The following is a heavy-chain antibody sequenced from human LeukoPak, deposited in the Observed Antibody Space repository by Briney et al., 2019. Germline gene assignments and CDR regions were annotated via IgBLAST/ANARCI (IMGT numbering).Heavy chain of an antibody. D-gene: IGHD2-2*01. CDR3: AKEGDDVVVPTSMADF. J-gene: IGHJ4*02. V-gene: IGHV3-23*01. Sequence: GGSLRLSCAASGFTFDNYAMSWVRQAPGQGLEWASAINEDGHRTYYAGSVTGRFTISRDNSKSNLFLQMDSLRAEDSALYYCAKEGDDVVVPTSMADFWGQGTLVTVSS. CDR1: GFTFDNYA. CDR2: INEDGHRT.